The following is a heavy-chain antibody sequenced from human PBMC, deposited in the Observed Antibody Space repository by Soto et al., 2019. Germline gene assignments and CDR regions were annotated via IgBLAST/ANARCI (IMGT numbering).Heavy chain of an antibody. J-gene: IGHJ6*03. D-gene: IGHD1-1*01. V-gene: IGHV3-23*01. CDR3: AKASNVNVRSYYYYMDV. Sequence: EVQLLESGGGLVQPGGSLRLSCAASGFTFSSYAMSWVRQAPGKGLEWVSAISGSGGSTYYADSVKGRFTISRDNSKNTLYLQMNSLRAEDTAVYYCAKASNVNVRSYYYYMDVWGKGTTVTVSS. CDR1: GFTFSSYA. CDR2: ISGSGGST.